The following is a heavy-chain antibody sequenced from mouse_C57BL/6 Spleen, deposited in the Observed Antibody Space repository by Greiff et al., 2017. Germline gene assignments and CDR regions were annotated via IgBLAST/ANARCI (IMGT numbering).Heavy chain of an antibody. V-gene: IGHV1-59*01. J-gene: IGHJ2*01. CDR2: IDPSDSYT. CDR1: GYTFTSYW. Sequence: QVQLQQPGAELVRPGTSVKLSCKASGYTFTSYWMHWVKQRPGQGLEWIGVIDPSDSYTNYNQKFKGKATLTVDTSSSTAYMQLSSLTSEDSAVYYCARSGDSSGHYFDYWGQGTTLTVSS. D-gene: IGHD3-2*02. CDR3: ARSGDSSGHYFDY.